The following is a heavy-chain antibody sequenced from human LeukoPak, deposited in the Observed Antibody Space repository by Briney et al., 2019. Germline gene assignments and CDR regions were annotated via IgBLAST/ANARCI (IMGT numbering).Heavy chain of an antibody. J-gene: IGHJ4*02. V-gene: IGHV3-53*01. CDR3: AREGRFQSFDY. CDR1: GFSVSSNY. Sequence: GGSLRLFCAASGFSVSSNYVSWVRQAPGKGLEWVSVIYTGGTTHYAPSVMGRFTISRDDSQNTVHLHMSGLRDEDTALYYCAREGRFQSFDYWGQGTLVAVSS. CDR2: IYTGGTT.